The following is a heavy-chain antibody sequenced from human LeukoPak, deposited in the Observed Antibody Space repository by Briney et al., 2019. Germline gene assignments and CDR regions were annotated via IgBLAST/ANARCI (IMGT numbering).Heavy chain of an antibody. CDR2: IYYSGST. J-gene: IGHJ4*02. CDR3: ARVAGRSSGWYAYGNYFDY. CDR1: GGSISSSSYY. V-gene: IGHV4-39*07. D-gene: IGHD6-19*01. Sequence: PSETLSLTCTVSGGSISSSSYYWGWIRQPPGKGLEWIGSIYYSGSTYYNPSLKSRVTISVDTSKNQFSLKLSSVTAADTAVYYCARVAGRSSGWYAYGNYFDYWGQGTLVTVSS.